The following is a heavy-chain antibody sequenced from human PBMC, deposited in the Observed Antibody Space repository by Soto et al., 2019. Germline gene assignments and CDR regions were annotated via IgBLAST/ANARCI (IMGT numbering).Heavy chain of an antibody. CDR1: GFTFSSYA. CDR3: AKDRRRTYDSSGYYDV. J-gene: IGHJ4*02. CDR2: ISGSGGST. V-gene: IGHV3-23*01. Sequence: GGSLRLSCVVSGFTFSSYAMTWVRQAPGKGLEWVSVISGSGGSTYYADSVKGRFTISRDNSKNTLYLQMNSLRAEDTAVYYCAKDRRRTYDSSGYYDVWGQGTLVTVSS. D-gene: IGHD3-22*01.